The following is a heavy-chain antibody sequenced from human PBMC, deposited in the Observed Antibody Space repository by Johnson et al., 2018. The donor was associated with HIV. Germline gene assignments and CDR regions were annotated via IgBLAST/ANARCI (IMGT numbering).Heavy chain of an antibody. CDR3: AKVSWEARLGDPFDI. CDR1: GFTFSSYW. CDR2: INSDGSST. J-gene: IGHJ3*02. D-gene: IGHD1-26*01. V-gene: IGHV3-74*01. Sequence: VQLVESGGGVVRPGGSLRLSCAASGFTFSSYWMHWVRQAPGKGLVWVSRINSDGSSTSYADSVKGRFTISRDTSKNTLYLQMNSLRPEDTAVYYCAKVSWEARLGDPFDIWGQGTMVTVSS.